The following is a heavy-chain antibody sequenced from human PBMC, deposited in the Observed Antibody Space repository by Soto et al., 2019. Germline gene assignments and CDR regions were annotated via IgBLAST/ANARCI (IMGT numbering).Heavy chain of an antibody. J-gene: IGHJ6*02. Sequence: PSETLSLTCTVSGGSIGSSSYYWGWIRQPPGKGLEWIGSIYYSGSTYYNPSLKSRVTISVDTSKNQFSLKLSSVTAADTAVYYCASDLRQWPHYYGMDVWGQGTTVTVSS. CDR3: ASDLRQWPHYYGMDV. CDR2: IYYSGST. CDR1: GGSIGSSSYY. V-gene: IGHV4-39*01. D-gene: IGHD6-19*01.